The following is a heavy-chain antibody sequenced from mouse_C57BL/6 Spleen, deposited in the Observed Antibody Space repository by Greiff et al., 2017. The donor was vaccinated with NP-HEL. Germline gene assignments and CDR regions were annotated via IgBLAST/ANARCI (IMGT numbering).Heavy chain of an antibody. CDR2: ISDGGSYT. CDR1: GFTFSSYA. D-gene: IGHD2-1*01. CDR3: AGNYYFDY. J-gene: IGHJ2*01. Sequence: EVHLVESGGGLVKPGGSLKLSCAASGFTFSSYAMSWVRQTPEKRLEWVATISDGGSYTYYPDNVKGRFTISRDNAKNNLYLQMSHLKSEDTAMYYCAGNYYFDYWGQGTTLTVSS. V-gene: IGHV5-4*01.